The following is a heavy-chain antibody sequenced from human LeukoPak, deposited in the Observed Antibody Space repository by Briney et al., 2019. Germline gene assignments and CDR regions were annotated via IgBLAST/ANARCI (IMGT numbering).Heavy chain of an antibody. V-gene: IGHV3-23*01. D-gene: IGHD1-26*01. J-gene: IGHJ4*02. CDR2: FSGNGGTT. Sequence: PGGSLIFSRASSGFTFSNCAMSWVRQAPGKGLEWVSAFSGNGGTTYYADSEKGRFTISRNNSKNTLYLRMNRQRADNTAEYYCAKRRGIGGATPFDYWGQGTLVTVSS. CDR1: GFTFSNCA. CDR3: AKRRGIGGATPFDY.